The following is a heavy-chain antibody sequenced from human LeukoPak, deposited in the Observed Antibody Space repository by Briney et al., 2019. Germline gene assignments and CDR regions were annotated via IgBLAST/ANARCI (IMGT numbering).Heavy chain of an antibody. CDR3: AKDLRSDGYNPNWFDP. CDR1: GFTFSSYA. CDR2: ISGSGGST. J-gene: IGHJ5*02. V-gene: IGHV3-23*01. Sequence: PGGSLRLSCAASGFTFSSYAMSWVRQAPGKGLEWVSAISGSGGSTYYTDSVKGRFTISRDNSKNTLYLQMNSLRAEDTAVYYCAKDLRSDGYNPNWFDPWGQGTLVTVSS. D-gene: IGHD4-17*01.